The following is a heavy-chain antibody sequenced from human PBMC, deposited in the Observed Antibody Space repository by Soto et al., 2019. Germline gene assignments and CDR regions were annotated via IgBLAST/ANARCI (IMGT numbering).Heavy chain of an antibody. CDR1: GGSISSYY. CDR3: ARGAYCGGDCYSFGYFDY. D-gene: IGHD2-21*02. V-gene: IGHV4-59*01. J-gene: IGHJ4*02. CDR2: IYYSGST. Sequence: SETLSLTCTVSGGSISSYYWSWIRQPPGKGLEWIGYIYYSGSTNYNPSLKSRVAISVDTSKNQFSLKLSSVTAADTAVYYCARGAYCGGDCYSFGYFDYWAQGTLVPVS.